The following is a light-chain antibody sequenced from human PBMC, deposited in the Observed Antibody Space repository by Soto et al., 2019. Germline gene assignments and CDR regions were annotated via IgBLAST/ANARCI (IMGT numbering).Light chain of an antibody. V-gene: IGLV2-14*03. CDR2: DVS. CDR1: SSDVGAYNY. CDR3: ASFTGGNPYV. Sequence: QSALTQPASVSGSPGQSITISCTGTSSDVGAYNYVSWYQQHPGKVPKLMIYDVSDRPSGVSNRFSGSKSGNTASLTISGPRAEDEPDFSAASFTGGNPYVLGPGTK. J-gene: IGLJ1*01.